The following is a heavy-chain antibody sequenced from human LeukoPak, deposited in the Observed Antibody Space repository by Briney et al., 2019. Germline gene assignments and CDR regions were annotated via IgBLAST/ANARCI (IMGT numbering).Heavy chain of an antibody. Sequence: SETLSLTCTVSGGSISSYYWSWIRQPPGKGLEWIGYIYYSGGTNYNPSLKSRVTISVDTSKNQFSLKLSSVTAADTAVYYCARANLGPQHQTYYFDYWGQGTLVTVSS. CDR1: GGSISSYY. CDR3: ARANLGPQHQTYYFDY. CDR2: IYYSGGT. J-gene: IGHJ4*02. V-gene: IGHV4-59*01. D-gene: IGHD3/OR15-3a*01.